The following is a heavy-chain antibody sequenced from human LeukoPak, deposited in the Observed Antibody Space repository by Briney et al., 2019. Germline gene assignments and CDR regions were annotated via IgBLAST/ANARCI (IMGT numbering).Heavy chain of an antibody. Sequence: GASVKVSCKASGGSFSNYAINWVRQAPGQGLEWMGRIIPIFGTTNYAQKFQGRVTITTDESTNTAYMELSSLRSEDTAVCYCATYTFRDDYNGGWGQGTLVTVSS. CDR2: IIPIFGTT. V-gene: IGHV1-69*05. D-gene: IGHD5-24*01. CDR3: ATYTFRDDYNGG. J-gene: IGHJ4*02. CDR1: GGSFSNYA.